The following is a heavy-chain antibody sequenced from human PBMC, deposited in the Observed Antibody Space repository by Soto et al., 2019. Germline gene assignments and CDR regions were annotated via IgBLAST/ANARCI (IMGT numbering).Heavy chain of an antibody. D-gene: IGHD2-21*02. CDR1: GFTFSSYG. CDR3: ARDSERTAIPADNWYYGMDV. V-gene: IGHV3-33*01. CDR2: IWYDGSNK. Sequence: QVQLVESGGGVVQPGRSLRLSCAASGFTFSSYGMHWVRQAPGKGLEWVAVIWYDGSNKYYADSVKGRFTISRDNSKNPLYLKMNARRAEDRAVYYVARDSERTAIPADNWYYGMDVWGQGTTVTVSS. J-gene: IGHJ6*02.